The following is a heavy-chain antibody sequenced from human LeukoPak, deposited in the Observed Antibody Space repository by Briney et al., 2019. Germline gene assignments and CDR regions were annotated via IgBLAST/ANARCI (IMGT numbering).Heavy chain of an antibody. CDR2: IIPIFGTA. J-gene: IGHJ4*02. V-gene: IGHV1-69*13. Sequence: ASVKVSCKASGGTFISYAISWVRQAPGQGLEWMGGIIPIFGTANYAQKFQGRVTITADESTSTAYMELSSLRSEDTAVYYCAGALAGDPKIFDYWGQGTLVTVSS. CDR1: GGTFISYA. CDR3: AGALAGDPKIFDY. D-gene: IGHD6-19*01.